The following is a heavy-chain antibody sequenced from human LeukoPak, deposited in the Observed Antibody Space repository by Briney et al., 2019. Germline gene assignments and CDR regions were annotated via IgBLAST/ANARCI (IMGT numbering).Heavy chain of an antibody. CDR3: ARDAHYYDSSGSLGLDY. J-gene: IGHJ4*02. D-gene: IGHD3-22*01. V-gene: IGHV4-4*02. Sequence: SETLSLTCTVSGDSISSSNWWSWVRQPPGKGLEWIGEIYHSGSTNYNPSLKSRVTISVDKSKNQFSLKLSSVTAADTAVYYCARDAHYYDSSGSLGLDYWGQGTLVTVSS. CDR1: GDSISSSNW. CDR2: IYHSGST.